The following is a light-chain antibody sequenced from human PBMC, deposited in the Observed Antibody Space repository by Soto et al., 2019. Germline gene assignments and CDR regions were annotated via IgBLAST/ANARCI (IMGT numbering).Light chain of an antibody. CDR2: SAS. V-gene: IGKV1-9*01. CDR1: QGISSY. Sequence: IHMTQSPSTLSSSVGDRVTITCRASQGISSYLAWYQQKPGKAPKLLIYSASTLQSGVPSRFSGSGSGTEFTLTISNLQPDDFATYYCQHYNSYSEAFGQGTKVDI. CDR3: QHYNSYSEA. J-gene: IGKJ1*01.